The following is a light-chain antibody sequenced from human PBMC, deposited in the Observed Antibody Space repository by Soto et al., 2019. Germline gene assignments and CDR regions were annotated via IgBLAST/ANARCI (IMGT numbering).Light chain of an antibody. J-gene: IGLJ3*02. CDR1: SSDVGAYNY. CDR2: EVS. Sequence: QSALTQPASVSGSPGQSITISCIGTSSDVGAYNYVSWYQQHPGKAPKLMIYEVSNRPSAVSNRVSGSKSGNTASLTISGLQAEDEADYYCNSYTSSSTLNWVFGGGTKLTVL. V-gene: IGLV2-14*01. CDR3: NSYTSSSTLNWV.